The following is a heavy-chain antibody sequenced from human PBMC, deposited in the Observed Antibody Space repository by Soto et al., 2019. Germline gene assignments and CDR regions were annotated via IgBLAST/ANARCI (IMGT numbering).Heavy chain of an antibody. J-gene: IGHJ4*02. D-gene: IGHD6-19*01. V-gene: IGHV4-4*02. CDR1: GGSISSSNW. CDR3: ASIRGGWSHYFDY. CDR2: IYHSGST. Sequence: QVQLQESGPGLVKPSGTLSLTYAVSGGSISSSNWWSWVRQPPGKGLEWIGEIYHSGSTNYNPSLKGRVTISVDKSKNQFSLKLSSVTAADTAVYYCASIRGGWSHYFDYWGQGTLVTVSS.